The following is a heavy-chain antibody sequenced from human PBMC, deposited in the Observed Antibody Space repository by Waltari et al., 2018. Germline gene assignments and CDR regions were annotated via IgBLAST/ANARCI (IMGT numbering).Heavy chain of an antibody. D-gene: IGHD1-1*01. V-gene: IGHV1-69*01. CDR1: GGTFSSYA. CDR3: ARGPSRRGMATTRSFDY. Sequence: QVQLVQSGAEVKKPGSSVKVSCKASGGTFSSYAISRVRQAPGQGLEWMGGVIPIFGTANYAQKFQGRVTITADESTSTAYMELSSLRSEDTAVYYCARGPSRRGMATTRSFDYWGQGTLVTVSS. CDR2: VIPIFGTA. J-gene: IGHJ4*02.